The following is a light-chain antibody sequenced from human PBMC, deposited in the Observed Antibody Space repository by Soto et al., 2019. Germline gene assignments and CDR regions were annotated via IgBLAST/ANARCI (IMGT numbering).Light chain of an antibody. CDR1: QSIRSY. J-gene: IGKJ1*01. CDR3: QQNYNSPQT. Sequence: DIQMTQSPSPLSASVGDRVYITCRTSQSIRSYLNWYQAKPGKAPKLLIYEASSLESGVPSRFSGSVSGTDFTLTISSLQPEDFATYSCQQNYNSPQTFGQGTKVDIK. V-gene: IGKV1-39*01. CDR2: EAS.